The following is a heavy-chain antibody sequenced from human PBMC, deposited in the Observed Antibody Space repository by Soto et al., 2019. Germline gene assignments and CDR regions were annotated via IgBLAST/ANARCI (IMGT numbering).Heavy chain of an antibody. CDR3: ARDRGSESYYYYGMDV. V-gene: IGHV3-30-3*01. Sequence: QVQLVESGGGVVQPGRSLRLSCAASGFSFSNYALHWVRQAPGKGLEWVAAISYDASNKYSADSVKGRFTISRDNSKNILYLQMNSLRADDTAVYYCARDRGSESYYYYGMDVWGQGTTVTVSS. J-gene: IGHJ6*02. D-gene: IGHD1-26*01. CDR1: GFSFSNYA. CDR2: ISYDASNK.